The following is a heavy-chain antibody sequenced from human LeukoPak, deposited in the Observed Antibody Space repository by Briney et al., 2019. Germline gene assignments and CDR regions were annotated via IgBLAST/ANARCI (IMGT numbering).Heavy chain of an antibody. V-gene: IGHV4-30-4*01. D-gene: IGHD1-26*01. CDR3: ARGGTYFDH. Sequence: SQTLSLTCTVSGGSISSGDYYWSWIRQPPGKGLEWIGYIYYSGSTNYNPSLKSRVTLSVDTSKNQFSLKVSSVTAADTAVYYCARGGTYFDHWGQGTLVTVSS. CDR1: GGSISSGDYY. CDR2: IYYSGST. J-gene: IGHJ4*02.